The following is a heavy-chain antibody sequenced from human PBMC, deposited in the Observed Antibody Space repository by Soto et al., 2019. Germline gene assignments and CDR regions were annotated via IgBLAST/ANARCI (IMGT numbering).Heavy chain of an antibody. J-gene: IGHJ3*02. CDR3: ASWLEREHAYDI. D-gene: IGHD1-1*01. CDR2: LYDVDGT. CDR1: GLTVRGKKY. V-gene: IGHV3-53*01. Sequence: DVQLVASGGGLIQPGGSLRLSCAALGLTVRGKKYITWVRQAPGKGLEWVSALYDVDGTYYADSAKGRFTISRDNSNNIIDLQMNSLVPDDTAVYYCASWLEREHAYDIWGLGTMVTVSS.